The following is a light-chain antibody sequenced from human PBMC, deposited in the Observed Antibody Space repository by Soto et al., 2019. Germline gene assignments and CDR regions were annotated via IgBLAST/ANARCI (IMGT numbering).Light chain of an antibody. CDR3: SSYAGSDSVL. J-gene: IGLJ2*01. V-gene: IGLV2-8*01. CDR2: QVS. CDR1: RSDVGGYNY. Sequence: QSALTQPPSASGSPGQSVTISCTGTRSDVGGYNYVSWYQQHPGKAPKLMIYQVSQRPSGVPDRFSGSKSGNTASLTVSGLQAEDEADYYCSSYAGSDSVLFGGGTKLTVL.